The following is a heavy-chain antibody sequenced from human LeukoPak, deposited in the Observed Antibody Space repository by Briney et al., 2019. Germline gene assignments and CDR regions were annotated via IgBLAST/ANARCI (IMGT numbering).Heavy chain of an antibody. D-gene: IGHD6-19*01. CDR2: INPSSGVT. CDR3: ARGQQWLEAFDY. CDR1: GYTFTGYY. J-gene: IGHJ4*02. V-gene: IGHV1-2*02. Sequence: ASVKVSCKASGYTFTGYYIHWARQAPGQGLEWMGWINPSSGVTHYPQKFQGRVTMTRDTSIRTAYMEVSSLRSDDTAVYYCARGQQWLEAFDYWGLGTLVTVSS.